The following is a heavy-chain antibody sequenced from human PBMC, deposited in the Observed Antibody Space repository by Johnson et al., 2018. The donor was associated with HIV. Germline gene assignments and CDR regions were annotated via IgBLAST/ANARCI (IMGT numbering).Heavy chain of an antibody. CDR1: GFTVSSNY. D-gene: IGHD1-26*01. J-gene: IGHJ3*02. CDR2: IYSGGST. V-gene: IGHV3-66*02. Sequence: VQLVESGGGVVQPGGSLRLSCAASGFTVSSNYMSWVRQAPGKGLEWVSVIYSGGSTYYVDSVNGRFTISRDNSKNTLYLQMNSLRAEDTAVYYCARDAPDSGSYHAFDIWGQGTMVTVSS. CDR3: ARDAPDSGSYHAFDI.